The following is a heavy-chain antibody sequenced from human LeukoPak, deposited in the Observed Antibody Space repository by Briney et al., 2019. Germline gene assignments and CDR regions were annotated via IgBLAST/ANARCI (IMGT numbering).Heavy chain of an antibody. J-gene: IGHJ5*02. CDR2: IYHSGST. Sequence: SETLSLTCAVSGYSISSGYYWGWIRQPPGKGLEWIGSIYHSGSTYYNPSLKSRVTISVDTSKNQFSLKLSPVTAADTAVYYCEREYCGGDCYENWFDPWGHGTLVTVSS. CDR3: EREYCGGDCYENWFDP. D-gene: IGHD2-21*02. V-gene: IGHV4-38-2*02. CDR1: GYSISSGYY.